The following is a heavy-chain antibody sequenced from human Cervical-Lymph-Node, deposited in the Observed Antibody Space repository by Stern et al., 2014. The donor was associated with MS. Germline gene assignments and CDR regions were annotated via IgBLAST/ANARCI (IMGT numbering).Heavy chain of an antibody. Sequence: VQLEESGAEVKKPGASVKVSCKASGYTFTGYYIHWVRQAPGQGLEWMGWIIPNNGDTNYAQNFQGRVTMTRDTSISTAYMELSRLRSDDTAMYYCAKDGYNYWGQGTLVTVSS. CDR2: IIPNNGDT. J-gene: IGHJ4*02. V-gene: IGHV1-2*02. D-gene: IGHD5-24*01. CDR3: AKDGYNY. CDR1: GYTFTGYY.